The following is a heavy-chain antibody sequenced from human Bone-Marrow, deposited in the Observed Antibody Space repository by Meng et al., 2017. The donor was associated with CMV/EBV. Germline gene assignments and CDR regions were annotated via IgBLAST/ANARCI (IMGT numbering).Heavy chain of an antibody. CDR3: ARDTSPTREDVLRFLESPRGWFDP. D-gene: IGHD3-3*01. J-gene: IGHJ5*02. CDR1: GYTFTGYY. Sequence: SVKVSCKASGYTFTGYYMHWVRQAPGQGLEWMGWIIPILGIANYAQKFQGRVTITADKSTSTAYMELSSLRSEDTAVYYCARDTSPTREDVLRFLESPRGWFDPWGQGTLVTVSS. CDR2: IIPILGIA. V-gene: IGHV1-69*10.